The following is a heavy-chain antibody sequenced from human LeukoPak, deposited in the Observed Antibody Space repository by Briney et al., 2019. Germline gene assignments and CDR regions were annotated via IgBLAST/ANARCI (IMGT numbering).Heavy chain of an antibody. CDR2: IRYDGSNK. J-gene: IGHJ3*02. CDR1: GFTFSSYG. CDR3: AKGNSGYYNDAFDI. Sequence: PGGSLRLSCAASGFTFSSYGMHWVRQAPGKGLEWVAFIRYDGSNKYYADSVKGRFTISRDKSKNTLYLQMNSLRAEDTAVYYCAKGNSGYYNDAFDIWGQGTMVTVSS. V-gene: IGHV3-30*02. D-gene: IGHD3-22*01.